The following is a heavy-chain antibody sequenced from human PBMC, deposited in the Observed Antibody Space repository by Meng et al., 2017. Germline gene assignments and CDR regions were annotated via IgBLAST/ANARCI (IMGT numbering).Heavy chain of an antibody. V-gene: IGHV4-38-2*02. D-gene: IGHD3-16*02. J-gene: IGHJ3*02. Sequence: SETLSLTCTVSGYSISSGYYWGWIRQPPGKGLEWIGSIYHSGSTYYNPSLKSRVTIPVDTSKNQFSLKLSSVTAADTAVYYCARDYVWGSYRRSDDAFDIWGQGTMVTVSS. CDR2: IYHSGST. CDR3: ARDYVWGSYRRSDDAFDI. CDR1: GYSISSGYY.